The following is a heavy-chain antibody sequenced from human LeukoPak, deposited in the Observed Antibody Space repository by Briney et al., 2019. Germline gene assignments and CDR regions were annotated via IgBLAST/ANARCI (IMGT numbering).Heavy chain of an antibody. CDR2: ISGSGAMT. Sequence: GGSLRLSCAASGFTFRNYAMIWVRQAPGKGLEWVSSISGSGAMTYYADSVKGRFTISRDNAMDRLYLQMNSLRADDTAVYYCVKDRVDGSGSQFDSWGQGSLVIVSS. D-gene: IGHD3-10*01. V-gene: IGHV3-23*01. CDR3: VKDRVDGSGSQFDS. J-gene: IGHJ4*02. CDR1: GFTFRNYA.